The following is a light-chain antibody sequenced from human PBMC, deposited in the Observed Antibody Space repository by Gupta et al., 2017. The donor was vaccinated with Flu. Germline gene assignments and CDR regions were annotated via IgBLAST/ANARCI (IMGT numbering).Light chain of an antibody. CDR2: AAS. Sequence: DIHMTHSRLSPSARVGDRVTITCRASQGIRNDLGWYQQKPGKAPKRLIYAASSLQSGVPSRFSGSGSRTVFTLTISRLQPEVSATYYCLQHNSYPLTFGGGTKVEIK. J-gene: IGKJ4*01. CDR1: QGIRND. V-gene: IGKV1-17*01. CDR3: LQHNSYPLT.